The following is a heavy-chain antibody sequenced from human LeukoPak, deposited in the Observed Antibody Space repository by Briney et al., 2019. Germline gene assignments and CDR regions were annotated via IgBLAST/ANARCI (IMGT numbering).Heavy chain of an antibody. CDR1: GYSISSGFY. D-gene: IGHD2-21*01. J-gene: IGHJ4*02. Sequence: SETLSLTCAVSGYSISSGFYWGWIRQPPGKGLEWIGSIYHSGSTYYNPPLKSRVTISVDMSKNRFSLKLSSVTAADTAMYYCARQGPYCGGDCSNYLDFWGQGTLVTVSS. CDR2: IYHSGST. CDR3: ARQGPYCGGDCSNYLDF. V-gene: IGHV4-38-2*01.